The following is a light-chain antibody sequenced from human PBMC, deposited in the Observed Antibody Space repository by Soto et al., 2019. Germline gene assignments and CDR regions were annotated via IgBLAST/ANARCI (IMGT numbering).Light chain of an antibody. Sequence: IQMTQSPSPLSASVGDRVTIPCRASQSISSYLNCYQMKPGKPPKLLIYAAVSLQSGIPSRFSAYGSGTDLTLTISSLQPEDFATYYCQQTYSSPQWTFGQGTKVDIK. V-gene: IGKV1-39*01. CDR2: AAV. J-gene: IGKJ1*01. CDR3: QQTYSSPQWT. CDR1: QSISSY.